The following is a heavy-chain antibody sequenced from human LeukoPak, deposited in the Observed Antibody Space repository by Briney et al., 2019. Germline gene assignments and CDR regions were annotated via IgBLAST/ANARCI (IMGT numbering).Heavy chain of an antibody. J-gene: IGHJ4*02. CDR1: GYSISSGYY. V-gene: IGHV4-38-2*02. D-gene: IGHD5-12*01. CDR3: ARITPLLDIRQLGPDELDY. Sequence: SETLSLTCTVSGYSISSGYYWGWIRQPPGKGLEWIGSIYHSGSTYYNPSLKSRVTISVDTPKNQFSLKLSSVTAADTAVYYCARITPLLDIRQLGPDELDYWGQGTLVTVSS. CDR2: IYHSGST.